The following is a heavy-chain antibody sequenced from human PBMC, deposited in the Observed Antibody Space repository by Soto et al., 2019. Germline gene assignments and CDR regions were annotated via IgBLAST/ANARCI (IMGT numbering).Heavy chain of an antibody. CDR1: GGTFSSYA. CDR3: ARSLGYPKTPFDY. CDR2: IIPIFGTA. D-gene: IGHD2-2*03. Sequence: SVKVSCKASGGTFSSYAISWVRQAPGQGLEWMGGIIPIFGTANYAQKFQGRVTITTDESTSTAYMELSSLRSEDTAVYYCARSLGYPKTPFDYWGQGTLVTVSS. J-gene: IGHJ4*02. V-gene: IGHV1-69*05.